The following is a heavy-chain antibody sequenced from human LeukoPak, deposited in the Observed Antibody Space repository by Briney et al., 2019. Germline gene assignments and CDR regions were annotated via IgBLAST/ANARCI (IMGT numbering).Heavy chain of an antibody. CDR3: ARHEEGRTTTSCHINPCDY. CDR1: GGSMRSHY. Sequence: SETLSLTCTVSGGSMRSHYWNWIRQPPGKGLEWIGNIYYSGGTNYNPSLEGRVTISVDTSKNQFSLKLTSVTAADSAIYYCARHEEGRTTTSCHINPCDYWGQGALVTVSS. CDR2: IYYSGGT. J-gene: IGHJ4*02. V-gene: IGHV4-59*08. D-gene: IGHD2-2*01.